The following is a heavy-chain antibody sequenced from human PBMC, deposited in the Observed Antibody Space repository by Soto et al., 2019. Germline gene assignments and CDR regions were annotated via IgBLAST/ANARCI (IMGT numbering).Heavy chain of an antibody. CDR2: INQDGSEK. J-gene: IGHJ6*02. CDR1: GFIFKSYW. Sequence: GGSLRLSCAASGFIFKSYWMSWVRQAPGKGLEWVAKINQDGSEKYYVDSVKGRFTISRDNAQNFLFLQMNSLRAEDTALYFCARSSSSFETYGMDVWGLGTTVTAP. D-gene: IGHD2-2*01. CDR3: ARSSSSFETYGMDV. V-gene: IGHV3-7*01.